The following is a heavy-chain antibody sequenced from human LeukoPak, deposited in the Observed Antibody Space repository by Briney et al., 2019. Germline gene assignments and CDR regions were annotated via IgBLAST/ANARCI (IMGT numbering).Heavy chain of an antibody. Sequence: PGGSLRLSCAASGFTFSDHYMDWVRQAPGKGLEWVGRTRNKANSYTTEYAASVKGRFTISRDDSKNSLYLQMNSLKTEDTAVYCCARWELSHDAFDIWGQGTMVTVSS. V-gene: IGHV3-72*01. CDR2: TRNKANSYTT. J-gene: IGHJ3*02. D-gene: IGHD1-26*01. CDR1: GFTFSDHY. CDR3: ARWELSHDAFDI.